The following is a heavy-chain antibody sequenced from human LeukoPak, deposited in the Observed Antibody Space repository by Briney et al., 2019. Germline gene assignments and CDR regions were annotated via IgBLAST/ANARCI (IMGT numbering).Heavy chain of an antibody. CDR3: AKESPHFDY. J-gene: IGHJ4*02. Sequence: PGGSLRLSCAASGFTFTSYAMSWVRQAPGKGLEWVSVISGSGGSTYYVDSVEGRFTISRDNSKNTLYLQMNRLRAEGTAVYYCAKESPHFDYWGQGTLVTVSS. CDR2: ISGSGGST. V-gene: IGHV3-23*01. CDR1: GFTFTSYA.